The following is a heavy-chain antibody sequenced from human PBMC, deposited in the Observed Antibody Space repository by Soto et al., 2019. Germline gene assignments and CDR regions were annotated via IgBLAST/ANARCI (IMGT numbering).Heavy chain of an antibody. J-gene: IGHJ5*02. CDR1: GYTFTSYY. V-gene: IGHV1-46*03. D-gene: IGHD2-15*01. CDR2: INPSGGST. CDR3: ARDLVVVAATHTSVENWFDP. Sequence: ASVKVSCKASGYTFTSYYMHWVRQAPGQGLEWMGIINPSGGSTSYAQKFQGRVTMTRDTSTSTVYMELSSLRSEDTAVYYCARDLVVVAATHTSVENWFDPWGQGTLVTVSS.